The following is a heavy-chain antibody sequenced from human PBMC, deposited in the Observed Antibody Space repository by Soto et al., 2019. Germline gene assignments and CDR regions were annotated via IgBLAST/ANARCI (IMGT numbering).Heavy chain of an antibody. J-gene: IGHJ4*02. D-gene: IGHD3-16*01. CDR1: GFTFSSYA. CDR2: ISGSGGST. V-gene: IGHV3-23*01. CDR3: AIHQSYPGYDY. Sequence: GGSLRLSCAASGFTFSSYAMSWVRQAPGKGLEWVSAISGSGGSTYYANSVKGRFTISRDNSKNTLYLQMNSLRAEDTAVYYCAIHQSYPGYDYWGQGTLVTVSS.